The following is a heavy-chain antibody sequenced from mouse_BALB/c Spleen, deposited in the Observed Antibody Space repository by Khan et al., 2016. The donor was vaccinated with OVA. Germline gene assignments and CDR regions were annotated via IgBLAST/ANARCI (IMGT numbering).Heavy chain of an antibody. J-gene: IGHJ2*01. CDR2: INSGSTTI. D-gene: IGHD4-1*01. V-gene: IGHV5-17*02. CDR1: GFTFSSFG. CDR3: ARGNWAY. Sequence: HLVESGGGLVQPGGSRKLSCAASGFTFSSFGMHWVRQAPEKGLEWVAYINSGSTTIYYADPVKGRFTISRDNPKNTLFLQMTSLRSEDTAMYYCARGNWAYWGQGTTLTVSS.